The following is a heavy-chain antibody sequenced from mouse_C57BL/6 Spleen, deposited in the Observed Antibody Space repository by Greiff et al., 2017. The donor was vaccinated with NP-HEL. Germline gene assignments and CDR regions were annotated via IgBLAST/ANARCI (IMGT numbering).Heavy chain of an antibody. Sequence: QVQLKESGPELVKPGASVKISCKASGYAFSSSWMNWVKQRPGKGLEWIGRIYPGDGDTNYNGKFKGKATLTADKSSSTAYMQLSSLTSEDSAVYFCARSWGYDTGFAYWGQGTLVTVSA. CDR2: IYPGDGDT. J-gene: IGHJ3*01. V-gene: IGHV1-82*01. D-gene: IGHD2-2*01. CDR1: GYAFSSSW. CDR3: ARSWGYDTGFAY.